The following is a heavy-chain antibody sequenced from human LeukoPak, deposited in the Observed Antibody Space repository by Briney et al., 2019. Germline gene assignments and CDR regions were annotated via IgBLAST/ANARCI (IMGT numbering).Heavy chain of an antibody. CDR2: ISYDGSNK. CDR1: GFTFSSYA. V-gene: IGHV3-30-3*01. D-gene: IGHD3-9*01. CDR3: AKGHYDILTGYYTY. Sequence: GGSLRLSCAASGFTFSSYAMHWVRQAPGKVLEWVAVISYDGSNKYYADSVKGRFTISRDNSKNTLYLQMNSLRAEDTAVYYCAKGHYDILTGYYTYWGQGTLVTVSS. J-gene: IGHJ4*02.